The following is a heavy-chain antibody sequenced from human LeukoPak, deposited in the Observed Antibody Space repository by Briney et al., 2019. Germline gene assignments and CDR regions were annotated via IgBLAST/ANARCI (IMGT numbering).Heavy chain of an antibody. CDR3: AKGRVGAYDY. Sequence: GGSLRLSCAASGFTFDDYAMHWVRQAPGKGLEWVSGISWNSGSIGYADSVKGRFTISRDNAKSSLYLQMSSLRAEDTALYYXAKGRVGAYDYWGQGTLVTVSS. CDR1: GFTFDDYA. D-gene: IGHD1-26*01. J-gene: IGHJ4*02. V-gene: IGHV3-9*01. CDR2: ISWNSGSI.